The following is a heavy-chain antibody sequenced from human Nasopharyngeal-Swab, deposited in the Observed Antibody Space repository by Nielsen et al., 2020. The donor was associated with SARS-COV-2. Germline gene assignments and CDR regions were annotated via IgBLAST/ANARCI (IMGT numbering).Heavy chain of an antibody. D-gene: IGHD6-19*01. Sequence: GESLKISCAASGFTFSSAMSWVRQAPGKGLECVSGIGGSGVKTYYADSVKGRFTISRDNSKNTLYLQMNSLRAEDTAVYYCAKEQGTGWQHHFDYWSQGTLVTVSS. CDR3: AKEQGTGWQHHFDY. CDR2: IGGSGVKT. CDR1: GFTFSSA. J-gene: IGHJ4*02. V-gene: IGHV3-23*01.